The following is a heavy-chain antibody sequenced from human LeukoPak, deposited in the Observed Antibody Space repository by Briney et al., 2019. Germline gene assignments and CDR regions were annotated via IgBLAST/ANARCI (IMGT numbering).Heavy chain of an antibody. J-gene: IGHJ5*02. CDR2: IYHSGGT. D-gene: IGHD6-19*01. CDR3: ALIPRGIAVPGTDL. V-gene: IGHV4-4*02. CDR1: GASISSSNW. Sequence: SETLSLTCTVSGASISSSNWWSWVRQPPGRGLEWIGEIYHSGGTNYTPSLKSRVTTSIDRSKNQFSLKLSSVTAADTAVYYCALIPRGIAVPGTDLWGQGTLVTVSS.